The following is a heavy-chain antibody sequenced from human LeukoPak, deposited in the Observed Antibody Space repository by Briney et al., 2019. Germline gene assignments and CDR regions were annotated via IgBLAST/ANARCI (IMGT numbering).Heavy chain of an antibody. CDR1: GFAFSSYA. J-gene: IGHJ4*02. Sequence: PGGSLRLSCAASGFAFSSYAMSWVRQAPGKGLEWVSAISGSGGSTYYADSVKGRFTISRDNSKNTLYLQMNSLRAEDTALYYCAKDPYPYDSSVYYAYWRQGTLVTVSS. CDR3: AKDPYPYDSSVYYAY. V-gene: IGHV3-23*01. D-gene: IGHD3-22*01. CDR2: ISGSGGST.